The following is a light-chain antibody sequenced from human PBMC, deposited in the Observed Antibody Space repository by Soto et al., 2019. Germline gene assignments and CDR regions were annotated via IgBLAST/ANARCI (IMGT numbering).Light chain of an antibody. CDR3: QQYNSYST. CDR2: DAS. Sequence: DIQMTQSPSTLSASVGDRVTITCRASQSISSWLAWYQQKPGKAPKLLIYDASSLESGAPSRFSGSGSGTELTLTISSLQPDDFATYYCQQYNSYSTFGQGTKVDIK. CDR1: QSISSW. J-gene: IGKJ1*01. V-gene: IGKV1-5*01.